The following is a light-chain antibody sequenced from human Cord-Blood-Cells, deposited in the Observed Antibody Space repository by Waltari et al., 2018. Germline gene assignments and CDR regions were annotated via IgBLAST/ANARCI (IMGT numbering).Light chain of an antibody. CDR2: DVS. J-gene: IGLJ3*02. CDR3: CSYAGSYTWV. CDR1: STAVVGYIY. V-gene: IGLV2-11*01. Sequence: QSALTQPRVASGSPGQSVTISRTRPSTAVVGYIYVSWYQQHPGKAPKLMIYDVSKRPSGVPDRFSGSKSGNTASLTISGLQAEDEADYYCCSYAGSYTWVFGGGTKLTVL.